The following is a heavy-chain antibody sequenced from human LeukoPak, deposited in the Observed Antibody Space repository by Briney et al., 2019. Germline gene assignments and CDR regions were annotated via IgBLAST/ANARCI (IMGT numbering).Heavy chain of an antibody. D-gene: IGHD4-23*01. CDR1: GFTFSSYA. CDR2: CSGSGGST. CDR3: AKAIGLVTFPLDY. Sequence: GGSLRLSCAASGFTFSSYAMSWVRQAPGKGLEWVSACSGSGGSTYYADSVKGRFTISRDNSKNTLYVQMNSLRAEDTAVYYCAKAIGLVTFPLDYWGQGTLVTVSS. J-gene: IGHJ4*02. V-gene: IGHV3-23*01.